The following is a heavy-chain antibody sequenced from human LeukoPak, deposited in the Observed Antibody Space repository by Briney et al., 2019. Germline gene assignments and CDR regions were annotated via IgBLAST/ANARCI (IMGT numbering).Heavy chain of an antibody. CDR3: AREYCGGGSCGWFDP. CDR2: IYDSGST. V-gene: IGHV4-59*01. J-gene: IGHJ5*02. D-gene: IGHD2-15*01. CDR1: GDSISNYY. Sequence: SETLSLTCTVSGDSISNYYWSWIRQPPGKGLEWIGYIYDSGSTDYNPSLKSRVTISVDTSKTQFSLQVTSVTAADTALYYCAREYCGGGSCGWFDPWGQGTLVTVSS.